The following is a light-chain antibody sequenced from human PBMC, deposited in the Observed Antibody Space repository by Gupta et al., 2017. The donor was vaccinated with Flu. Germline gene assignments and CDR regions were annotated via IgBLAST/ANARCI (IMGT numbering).Light chain of an antibody. V-gene: IGLV2-14*04. CDR1: SSDIGGYNY. CDR3: SSFASGSTYV. J-gene: IGLJ1*01. CDR2: DVN. Sequence: SITISCTGTSSDIGGYNYVSWYQQHPGKVPKLMIYDVNNRPSGVSNRFSGSKSANTASLTISGLQAEDEADYYCSSFASGSTYVFGTGTKVTVL.